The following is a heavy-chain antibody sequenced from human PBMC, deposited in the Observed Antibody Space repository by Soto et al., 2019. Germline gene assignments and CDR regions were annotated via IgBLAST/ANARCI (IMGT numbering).Heavy chain of an antibody. CDR3: ARGGGVAGTWVYYYYGMDV. Sequence: SETLSLTCAVYGGSFSGYYWSWIRQPPGKGLEWIGEINHSGSTNYNPSLKSRVTISVDTSKNQFSLKLSSVTAADTAVYYCARGGGVAGTWVYYYYGMDVWGQGTTVTVSS. CDR1: GGSFSGYY. J-gene: IGHJ6*02. V-gene: IGHV4-34*01. D-gene: IGHD6-19*01. CDR2: INHSGST.